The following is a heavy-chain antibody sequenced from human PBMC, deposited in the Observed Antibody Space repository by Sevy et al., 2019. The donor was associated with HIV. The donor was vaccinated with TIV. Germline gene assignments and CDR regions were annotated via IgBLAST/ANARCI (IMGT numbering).Heavy chain of an antibody. V-gene: IGHV3-23*01. CDR1: GFTFNFYA. CDR3: AKAHDNSWFDP. CDR2: ITGSGSST. Sequence: GGSLRLSCAASGFTFNFYAMTWVRQAPGKGLEWVSSITGSGSSTYYADSVKGRFTISRVNSKNTLYLQMNSLRAEDTAVYYCAKAHDNSWFDPWGQGTLVTVSS. J-gene: IGHJ5*02. D-gene: IGHD3-9*01.